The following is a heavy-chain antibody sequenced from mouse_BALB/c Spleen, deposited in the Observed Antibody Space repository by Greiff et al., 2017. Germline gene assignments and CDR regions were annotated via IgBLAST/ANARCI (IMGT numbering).Heavy chain of an antibody. V-gene: IGHV1-9*01. CDR1: GYTFSSYW. CDR3: ARGDTTVVRDYAMDY. J-gene: IGHJ4*01. Sequence: QVQLQQSGAELMKPGASVKISCKATGYTFSSYWIEWVKQRPGHGLEWIGEILPGSGSTNYNEKFKGKATFTADTSSNTAYMQLSSLTSEDSAVYYCARGDTTVVRDYAMDYWGQGTSVTVSS. D-gene: IGHD1-1*01. CDR2: ILPGSGST.